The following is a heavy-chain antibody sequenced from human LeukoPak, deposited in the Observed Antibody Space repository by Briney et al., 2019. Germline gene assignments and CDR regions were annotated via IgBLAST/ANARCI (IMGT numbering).Heavy chain of an antibody. D-gene: IGHD1-26*01. J-gene: IGHJ3*02. CDR1: GGSISSYY. Sequence: SETLSLTCTVSGGSISSYYWSWIRQPAGKGLEWLGSNYYSGGTYYTPSLTSRVTISVDTSKSHFSLKLSSVTAADTAVYYCARLPNSGNYYDASGIWGRGTMVTVSS. CDR3: ARLPNSGNYYDASGI. CDR2: NYYSGGT. V-gene: IGHV4-59*05.